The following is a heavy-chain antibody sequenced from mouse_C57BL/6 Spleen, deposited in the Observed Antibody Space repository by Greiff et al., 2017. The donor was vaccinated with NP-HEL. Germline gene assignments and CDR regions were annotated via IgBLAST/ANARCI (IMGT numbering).Heavy chain of an antibody. J-gene: IGHJ2*01. CDR1: GYAFSSYW. D-gene: IGHD2-5*01. CDR3: AREDYSNPFDY. CDR2: IYPGDGDT. Sequence: QVQLQQSGAELVKPGASVKISCKASGYAFSSYWMNWVKQRPGKGLEWIGQIYPGDGDTNYNGKFKGKATLTADKSSSTAYMQLSSLTSEDSAVYFCAREDYSNPFDYWGQGTTLTVSS. V-gene: IGHV1-80*01.